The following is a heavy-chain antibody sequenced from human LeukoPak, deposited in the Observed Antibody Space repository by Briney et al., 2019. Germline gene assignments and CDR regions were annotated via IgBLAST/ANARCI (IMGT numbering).Heavy chain of an antibody. CDR2: ISGSGGST. D-gene: IGHD4-23*01. V-gene: IGHV3-23*01. CDR1: GFTFSSYA. J-gene: IGHJ2*01. Sequence: PGGSLRLSCAASGFTFSSYAMSWVRQAPGKGLEWVSAISGSGGSTYYADSVKGRFTISRDNSKNTLYLQMNSLRAEDTAVYYCAKYRMTTVAGNWYFDLWGRGTLVTVSS. CDR3: AKYRMTTVAGNWYFDL.